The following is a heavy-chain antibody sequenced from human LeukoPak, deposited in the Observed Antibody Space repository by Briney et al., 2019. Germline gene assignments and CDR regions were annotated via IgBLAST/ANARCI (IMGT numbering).Heavy chain of an antibody. CDR3: ARDWRDSSGKFPNDAFDI. CDR1: GFTFSSYA. V-gene: IGHV3-30*02. D-gene: IGHD3-22*01. J-gene: IGHJ3*02. Sequence: GGSLRLSCAASGFTFSSYAMSWVRQAPGKGLEWVSFIRYDGSSKYYADSVKGRFTISRDNAKNSLYLQMNSLRAEDTAVYYCARDWRDSSGKFPNDAFDIWGQGTMVTVSS. CDR2: IRYDGSSK.